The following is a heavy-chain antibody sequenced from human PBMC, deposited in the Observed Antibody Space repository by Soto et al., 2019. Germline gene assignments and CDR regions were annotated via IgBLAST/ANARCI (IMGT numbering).Heavy chain of an antibody. V-gene: IGHV4-59*01. CDR1: GGSISTYY. Sequence: GTLSLTCTVSGGSISTYYWSWIRQPPGKGLEWIGYIYYSGSTNYNPSLKSRVTISVDTSKNQFSLKLSSVTAADTAVYYCAREGNSGYYFNWFDPWGQGTLVTVSS. CDR2: IYYSGST. J-gene: IGHJ5*02. D-gene: IGHD3-22*01. CDR3: AREGNSGYYFNWFDP.